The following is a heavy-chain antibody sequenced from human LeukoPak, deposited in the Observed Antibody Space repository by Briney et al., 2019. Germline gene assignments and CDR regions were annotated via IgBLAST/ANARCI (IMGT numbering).Heavy chain of an antibody. CDR2: ISISGSKT. V-gene: IGHV3-23*01. J-gene: IGHJ4*02. CDR3: ARASGSYLADY. CDR1: EFDFSSHA. D-gene: IGHD1-26*01. Sequence: RGSLRLSCAASEFDFSSHAMTWVRQAPGKGLEWVSAISISGSKTYYADSVKGRFTISRDNSKNTLYLQMNSLRAEDTAVYYCARASGSYLADYWGQGTLVTVSS.